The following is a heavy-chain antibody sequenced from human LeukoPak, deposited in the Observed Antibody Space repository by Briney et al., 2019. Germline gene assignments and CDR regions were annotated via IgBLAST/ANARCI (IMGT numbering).Heavy chain of an antibody. CDR2: IKSKTDGGTT. D-gene: IGHD3-22*01. Sequence: PGGSLRLSCAASGFTFSNAWMSWVRQAPGKGPEWVGRIKSKTDGGTTDYAAPVKGRFTISRDDSKNTLYLQMNSLKTEDTAVYYCTTGGYYDSSVDYWGQGTLVTVSS. J-gene: IGHJ4*02. CDR3: TTGGYYDSSVDY. CDR1: GFTFSNAW. V-gene: IGHV3-15*01.